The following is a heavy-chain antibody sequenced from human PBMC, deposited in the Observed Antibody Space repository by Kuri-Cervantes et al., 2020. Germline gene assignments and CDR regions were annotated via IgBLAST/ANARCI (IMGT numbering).Heavy chain of an antibody. J-gene: IGHJ3*02. D-gene: IGHD6-13*01. CDR2: ISSSGGIR. V-gene: IGHV3-11*01. CDR1: GFTFSDYY. Sequence: GGSLRLSCAASGFTFSDYYMSWIRQAPGKGLEWVSYISSSGGIRYYADSVKGRFTISRDNAKNSLFLQMNSLRAEDTAVYYCARDSQQLVRAFDIWGQGTMVTVSS. CDR3: ARDSQQLVRAFDI.